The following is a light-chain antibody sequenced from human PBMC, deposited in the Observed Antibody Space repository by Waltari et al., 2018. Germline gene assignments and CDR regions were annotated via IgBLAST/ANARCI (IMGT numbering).Light chain of an antibody. CDR1: QSVSSN. CDR2: GAS. Sequence: ELVMTQSPATLSVSPGERAPPPCRASQSVSSNLAWYQPKPGQAPRLLIFGASTRATGIPARFSGSGSGTEFTLTISSLQSEDFAIYYCQQYNNWPYTFGQGTKLEIK. V-gene: IGKV3-15*01. CDR3: QQYNNWPYT. J-gene: IGKJ2*01.